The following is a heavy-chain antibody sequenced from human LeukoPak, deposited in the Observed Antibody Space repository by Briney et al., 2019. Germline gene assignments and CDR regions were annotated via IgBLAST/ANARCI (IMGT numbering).Heavy chain of an antibody. CDR2: IDPSDSYT. V-gene: IGHV5-10-1*01. CDR3: ARPLSSGYYGGGFDI. CDR1: GYRFNSYW. Sequence: HGESLKISCKGSGYRFNSYWINWVRQMPGRGLEWMGTIDPSDSYTKYNPSFQGHVTISADKSISTAYLQWSSLKASDTAMYYRARPLSSGYYGGGFDIWGQGTMVTVSS. J-gene: IGHJ3*02. D-gene: IGHD3-22*01.